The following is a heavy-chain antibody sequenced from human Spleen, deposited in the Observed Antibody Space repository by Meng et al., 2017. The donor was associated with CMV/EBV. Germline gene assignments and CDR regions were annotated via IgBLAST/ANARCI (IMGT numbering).Heavy chain of an antibody. CDR2: IGNGYSGSAI. Sequence: GGSLRLSCAASGFALSDYYMIWMRQAPGRGLECILYIGNGYSGSAIYYADSVKGRFTISRDNAENSLYLQMNSLRAEDTAVYYCARDWLNKAMDVWGQGTTVTVSS. CDR1: GFALSDYY. J-gene: IGHJ6*02. CDR3: ARDWLNKAMDV. V-gene: IGHV3-11*01. D-gene: IGHD1/OR15-1a*01.